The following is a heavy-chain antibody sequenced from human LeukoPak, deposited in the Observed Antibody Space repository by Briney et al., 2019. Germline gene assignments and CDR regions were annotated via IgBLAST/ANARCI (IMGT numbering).Heavy chain of an antibody. J-gene: IGHJ4*02. Sequence: PGGSLRLSCAASGFTFSSYEVNWVRQAPGKGLEWVSYIRSSGSTIYYADSVKGRFTISRDNAKNSLYLQMNSLRADDTAVYYCARRARISFDYWGQGTLVNGSS. CDR1: GFTFSSYE. CDR2: IRSSGSTI. V-gene: IGHV3-48*03. D-gene: IGHD1-14*01. CDR3: ARRARISFDY.